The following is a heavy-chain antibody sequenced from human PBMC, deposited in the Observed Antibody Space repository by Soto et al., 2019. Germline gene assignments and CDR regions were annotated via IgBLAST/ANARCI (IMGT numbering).Heavy chain of an antibody. V-gene: IGHV1-69*13. J-gene: IGHJ6*02. CDR3: ASWLKGPDIGNYYYGMDV. Sequence: SVKVSCKASGGAFSDYAFGWVRQAPGQGLEWLGGIMPIFRAPDYAQKFQGRVTITADEFTRTAYMEMNSLRSEDTAVYYCASWLKGPDIGNYYYGMDVWGQGTTVTVS. CDR2: IMPIFRAP. D-gene: IGHD2-15*01. CDR1: GGAFSDYA.